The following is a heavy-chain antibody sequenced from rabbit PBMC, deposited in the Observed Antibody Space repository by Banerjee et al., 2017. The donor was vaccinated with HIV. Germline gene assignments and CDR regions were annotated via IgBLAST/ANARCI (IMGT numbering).Heavy chain of an antibody. CDR2: IWPGSSGST. J-gene: IGHJ4*01. D-gene: IGHD6-1*01. Sequence: QSLEESGGGLVKPGGTLTLTCKASGIDFSTYYYMCWVRQAPGKGLEWIACIWPGSSGSTYYASWAKGRFTISKTSSTTVTLQMTSLTAADTATYFCARDYAGDAGYGYGPTYFNLWGQGTLVTVS. V-gene: IGHV1S40*01. CDR3: ARDYAGDAGYGYGPTYFNL. CDR1: GIDFSTYYY.